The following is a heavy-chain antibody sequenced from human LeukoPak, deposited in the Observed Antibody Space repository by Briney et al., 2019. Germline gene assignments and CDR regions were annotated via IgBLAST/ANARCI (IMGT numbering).Heavy chain of an antibody. CDR1: GFIFNSYA. CDR2: INGNGGST. D-gene: IGHD3-3*01. V-gene: IGHV3-23*01. CDR3: ARPRSGLDY. Sequence: GGSLRLSCAGSGFIFNSYAMSWVRQAPGKGLEWISGINGNGGSTHYADSVKGRFTISRDNSKNTLYLQMNSLRAEDTAVYYCARPRSGLDYWGQGTLVTVSS. J-gene: IGHJ4*02.